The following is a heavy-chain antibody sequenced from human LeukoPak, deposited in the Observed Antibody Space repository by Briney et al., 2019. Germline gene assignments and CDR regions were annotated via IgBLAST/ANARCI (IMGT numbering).Heavy chain of an antibody. CDR1: GFTFSHYA. CDR2: ISYHGIDK. J-gene: IGHJ4*02. CDR3: AKDHASGSLADYFDY. V-gene: IGHV3-30-3*01. D-gene: IGHD1-26*01. Sequence: GGSLRLSCAASGFTFSHYAMHWVRQAPGKGLEWVAVISYHGIDKYYADSVKGRFTISRDNSKNALYLQMNSLRPEDTAVYYCAKDHASGSLADYFDYWGQGTLVTVSS.